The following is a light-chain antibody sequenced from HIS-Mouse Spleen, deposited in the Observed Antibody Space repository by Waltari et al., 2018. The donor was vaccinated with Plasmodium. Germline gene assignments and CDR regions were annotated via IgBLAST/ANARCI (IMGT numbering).Light chain of an antibody. CDR3: QQYYSYLLT. Sequence: AIRMTQSPSSISASTGDRVTITCRASQGISSYLAWYQQKPGKAPKLLIYAASTLQSGVPSRFSGSGSGTDFTLTISCLQSEDFATYYCQQYYSYLLTFGGGTKVEIK. CDR1: QGISSY. J-gene: IGKJ4*01. V-gene: IGKV1-8*01. CDR2: AAS.